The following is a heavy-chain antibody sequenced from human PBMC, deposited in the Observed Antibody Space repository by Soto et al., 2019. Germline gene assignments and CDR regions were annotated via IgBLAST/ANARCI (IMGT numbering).Heavy chain of an antibody. D-gene: IGHD6-13*01. J-gene: IGHJ3*02. CDR1: GFTLSAYW. CDR2: INRDGSKK. CDR3: ARDVSPGSSSLYLDAFDI. V-gene: IGHV3-7*05. Sequence: EVQLEESGGDLVQPGGSLRLSCAASGFTLSAYWMTWVRQAPGKGLEWVANINRDGSKKSYLDSVRGRFTISRDNVVNSLYLQIDSLRADDTALYYCARDVSPGSSSLYLDAFDIWGQGTMVTVSS.